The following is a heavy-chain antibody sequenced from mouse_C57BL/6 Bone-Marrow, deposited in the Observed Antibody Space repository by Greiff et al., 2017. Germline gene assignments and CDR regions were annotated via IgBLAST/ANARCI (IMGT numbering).Heavy chain of an antibody. J-gene: IGHJ3*01. CDR3: ARNKGTMIYDGYYRFAY. Sequence: QVQLQQSGPGLVQPSQSLSITCTVSGFSLTSSGVHWVRQSPGKGLEWLGVIWSGGSTDYNAAFISRLSISKDNSKSQVFFKMNSLQADDTAIYYCARNKGTMIYDGYYRFAYWGQGTLVTVSA. V-gene: IGHV2-2*01. D-gene: IGHD2-3*01. CDR2: IWSGGST. CDR1: GFSLTSSG.